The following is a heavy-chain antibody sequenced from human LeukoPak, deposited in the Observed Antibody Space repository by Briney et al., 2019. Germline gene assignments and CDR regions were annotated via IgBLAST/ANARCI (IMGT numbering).Heavy chain of an antibody. CDR2: ISYDGSNT. J-gene: IGHJ4*02. V-gene: IGHV3-30*03. CDR3: ARGNYVSAY. Sequence: PGGSLRLSCEASGFTFSRYGIHWVRQAPGKGLDWVALISYDGSNTYYADSVKGRFTISRDNAKSSLDLQMNSLGAEDTAVYYCARGNYVSAYWGQGTLVTVSS. CDR1: GFTFSRYG. D-gene: IGHD1-7*01.